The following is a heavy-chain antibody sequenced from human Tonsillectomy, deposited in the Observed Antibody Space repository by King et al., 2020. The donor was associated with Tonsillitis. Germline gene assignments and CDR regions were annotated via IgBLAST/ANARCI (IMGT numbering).Heavy chain of an antibody. Sequence: VQLVESGGGLVQPGGSLRLSFAASGFTFSNYWMHWVRQAPGKGLGWVSRINSDGSSTRYADSVRGRFTISRDNPKNTMYLQMNSLRVEDTAVYHCARRSVRWGDAYDIWGQGTMVTVSS. CDR1: GFTFSNYW. V-gene: IGHV3-74*01. CDR2: INSDGSST. J-gene: IGHJ3*02. D-gene: IGHD5-24*01. CDR3: ARRSVRWGDAYDI.